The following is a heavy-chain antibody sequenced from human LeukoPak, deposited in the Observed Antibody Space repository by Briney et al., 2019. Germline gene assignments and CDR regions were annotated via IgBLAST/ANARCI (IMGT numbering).Heavy chain of an antibody. CDR3: ARASSYSSGWYASYYCYYGMDV. CDR2: IYYSGST. J-gene: IGHJ6*02. V-gene: IGHV4-61*01. CDR1: GGSFSSGTYY. D-gene: IGHD6-19*01. Sequence: SETLSLTCTVSGGSFSSGTYYWSWIRQPPGKGLEWIGYIYYSGSTNYNPSLKSRVTISVDTSKNQFSLKLSSVTAADTAVYYCARASSYSSGWYASYYCYYGMDVWGQGTTVTVSS.